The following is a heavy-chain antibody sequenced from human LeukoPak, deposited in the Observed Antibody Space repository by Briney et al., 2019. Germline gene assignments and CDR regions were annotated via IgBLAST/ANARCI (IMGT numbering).Heavy chain of an antibody. CDR2: IIYSGGAT. D-gene: IGHD3-22*01. CDR1: GFTFSRSA. Sequence: GGSLRVSCAASGFTFSRSAMTWVRQGPGTGLEFVASIIYSGGATYYADSVKGRFTISRDNSKNTLYLQMNSLRAEDTALYYCAKDGLYYDGSEHVYYFDSWGQGTLVTVSS. J-gene: IGHJ4*02. CDR3: AKDGLYYDGSEHVYYFDS. V-gene: IGHV3-23*01.